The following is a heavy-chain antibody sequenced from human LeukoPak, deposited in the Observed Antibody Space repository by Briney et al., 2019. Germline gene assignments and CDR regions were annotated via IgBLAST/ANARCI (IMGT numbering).Heavy chain of an antibody. Sequence: PGGSLRLSCAASGFTVSSNYMSWVRQAPGKGLEGVSVIYSGGSTYYADSVKGRFTISRDNSKNTLYLQMNSLRAEDTAVYYCARAGDSYSGSRFDYWGQGTLVTVSS. D-gene: IGHD3-10*01. J-gene: IGHJ4*02. V-gene: IGHV3-53*01. CDR1: GFTVSSNY. CDR3: ARAGDSYSGSRFDY. CDR2: IYSGGST.